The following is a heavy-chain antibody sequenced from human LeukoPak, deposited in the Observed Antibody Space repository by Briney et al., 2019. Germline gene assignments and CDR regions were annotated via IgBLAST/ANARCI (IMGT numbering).Heavy chain of an antibody. V-gene: IGHV3-30*02. CDR1: GFTFSSYG. Sequence: PGGSLRLSCAASGFTFSSYGMHWVRQAPGKGLEWVAFIRYDGSNKYYADSVKGRFTISRDNSKNTLYLQMNSLRAEDTAVYYCAKALRYYGSGSYYPLTLNYYYYGMDVWGQGTTVTVPS. J-gene: IGHJ6*02. CDR2: IRYDGSNK. CDR3: AKALRYYGSGSYYPLTLNYYYYGMDV. D-gene: IGHD3-10*01.